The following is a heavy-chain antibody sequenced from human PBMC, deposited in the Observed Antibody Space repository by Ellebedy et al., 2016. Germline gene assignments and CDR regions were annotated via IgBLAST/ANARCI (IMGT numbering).Heavy chain of an antibody. V-gene: IGHV3-23*01. CDR3: AKDMVMGGITIFGVVPRRGAPVDY. CDR2: ISGSGGST. D-gene: IGHD3-3*01. Sequence: GESLKISXAASGFTFSSYAMSWVRQAPGKGLEWVSAISGSGGSTYYADSVKGRFTISRDNSKNTLYLQMNSLRAEDTAVYYCAKDMVMGGITIFGVVPRRGAPVDYWGQGTLVTVSS. J-gene: IGHJ4*02. CDR1: GFTFSSYA.